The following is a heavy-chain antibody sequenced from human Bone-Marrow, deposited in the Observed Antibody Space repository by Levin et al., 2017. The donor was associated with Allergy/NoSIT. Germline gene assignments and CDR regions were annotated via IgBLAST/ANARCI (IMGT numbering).Heavy chain of an antibody. D-gene: IGHD2-2*01. Sequence: LSLTCAASGFTFSSYGMHWVRQAPGKGLEWVAVISYDGSNKYYADSVKGRFTISRDNSKNTLYLQMNSLRAEDTAVYYCANLYCSSTSCLDYWGQGTLVTVSS. CDR3: ANLYCSSTSCLDY. J-gene: IGHJ4*02. CDR2: ISYDGSNK. CDR1: GFTFSSYG. V-gene: IGHV3-30*18.